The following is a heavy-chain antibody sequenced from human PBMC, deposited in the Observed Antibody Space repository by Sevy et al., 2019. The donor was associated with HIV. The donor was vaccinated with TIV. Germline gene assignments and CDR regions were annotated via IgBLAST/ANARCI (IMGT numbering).Heavy chain of an antibody. CDR2: MNPNSGGA. CDR1: GYTFTTHD. CDR3: ARGGPPGDSDYQWFDP. J-gene: IGHJ5*02. D-gene: IGHD4-4*01. Sequence: ASVKVSCKASGYTFTTHDINWVRQATGRGLEWMGWMNPNSGGAAYSLNFQGRVTITRNTSISTAYMELSSLTYEDTAVYYCARGGPPGDSDYQWFDPWGQGTLVTVSA. V-gene: IGHV1-8*03.